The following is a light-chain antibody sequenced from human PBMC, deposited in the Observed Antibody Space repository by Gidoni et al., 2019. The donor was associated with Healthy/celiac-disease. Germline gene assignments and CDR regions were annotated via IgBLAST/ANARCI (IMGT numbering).Light chain of an antibody. CDR1: QSISSW. CDR2: KAF. V-gene: IGKV1-5*03. CDR3: QQYNSYSPWT. J-gene: IGKJ1*01. Sequence: DIQMTQSPSTLSASVGDRVTITCRASQSISSWLAWYQQKPGKAPKILIYKAFSLESGVPSRFSCSGSGTEFTLTISSLQPDDFATYYCQQYNSYSPWTFGQGTKVEIK.